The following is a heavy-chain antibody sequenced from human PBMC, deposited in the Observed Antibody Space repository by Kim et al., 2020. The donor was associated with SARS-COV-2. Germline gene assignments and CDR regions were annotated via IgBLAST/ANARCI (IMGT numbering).Heavy chain of an antibody. J-gene: IGHJ3*02. V-gene: IGHV4-39*01. D-gene: IGHD3-10*01. CDR1: GGSISSSSYY. CDR2: IYYSGST. Sequence: SETLSLTCTVSGGSISSSSYYWGWIRQPPGKGLEWIGSIYYSGSTYYNPSLKSRVTISVDTSKNQFSLKLSSVTAADTAVYYCARHGYYGSGRAFDIWGQGTMVTVSS. CDR3: ARHGYYGSGRAFDI.